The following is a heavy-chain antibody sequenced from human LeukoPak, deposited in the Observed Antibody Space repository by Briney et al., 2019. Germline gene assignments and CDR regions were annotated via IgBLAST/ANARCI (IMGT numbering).Heavy chain of an antibody. CDR1: GFTFSSYG. J-gene: IGHJ4*02. D-gene: IGHD3-9*01. Sequence: GGSLRLSCAASGFTFSSYGMHWVRQAPGKGREWGEVIWYDGSNKYYADSVRGRFTISRDNSKNTLYLQMNSLRAEDTAVYYCARDTTGYHYYFDYWGQGTLVTVSS. CDR2: IWYDGSNK. CDR3: ARDTTGYHYYFDY. V-gene: IGHV3-33*01.